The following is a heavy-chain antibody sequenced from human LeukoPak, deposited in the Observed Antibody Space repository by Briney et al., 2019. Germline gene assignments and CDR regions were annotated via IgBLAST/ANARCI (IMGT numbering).Heavy chain of an antibody. Sequence: GASVKVSCKASGYTFTSYAMHWVRQAPGQRLEWMGWINAGNGNTKYSQKFQGRVTITRDTSASTAYMELSSLKSEDTAVYYCASSIAAAGPSDYWGQGTLVTVSS. CDR3: ASSIAAAGPSDY. J-gene: IGHJ4*02. V-gene: IGHV1-3*01. D-gene: IGHD6-13*01. CDR1: GYTFTSYA. CDR2: INAGNGNT.